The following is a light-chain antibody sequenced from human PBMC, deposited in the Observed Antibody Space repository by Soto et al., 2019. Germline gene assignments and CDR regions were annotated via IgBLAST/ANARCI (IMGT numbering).Light chain of an antibody. CDR2: DAS. CDR1: QDISNY. CDR3: QQYDNLLLT. J-gene: IGKJ4*02. Sequence: DIQMTQSPSSLSASVGDRVTITFRASQDISNYLNWYQQKPGKAPKLLIYDASNLETGVPSRFSGSGSGTDFTFTISSLQPEDIATYYCQQYDNLLLTFGGGNEVDI. V-gene: IGKV1-33*01.